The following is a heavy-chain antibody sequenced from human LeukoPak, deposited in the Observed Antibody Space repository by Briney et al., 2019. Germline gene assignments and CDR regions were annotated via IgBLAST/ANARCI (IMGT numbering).Heavy chain of an antibody. CDR2: ISGYNGNT. V-gene: IGHV1-18*01. CDR1: GYTFTTYN. D-gene: IGHD3-22*01. J-gene: IGHJ3*02. CDR3: ASLKDYYDSSGYLVTDAFDI. Sequence: GASVKVSCKASGYTFTTYNINWVRQAPGQGLEWMGWISGYNGNTNYAQKLQGRVTMTTDTSTSTAYMELRSRTSDDTAVHDCASLKDYYDSSGYLVTDAFDIWGQGTMVTVSS.